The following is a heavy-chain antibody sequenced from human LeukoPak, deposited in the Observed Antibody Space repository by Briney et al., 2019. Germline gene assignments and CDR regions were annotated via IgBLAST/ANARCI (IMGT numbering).Heavy chain of an antibody. J-gene: IGHJ3*02. CDR3: ARDGRYFDWLLSAPYDAFDI. D-gene: IGHD3-9*01. CDR1: GITFSNYN. Sequence: GGSLRLSCAAPGITFSNYNMNWVRQAPGKGLEWISSITSSSSYTFYADSVKGRFTISRDNAKNTLYLQMNSMRAEDTAVYYCARDGRYFDWLLSAPYDAFDIWGQGTMVTVSS. CDR2: ITSSSSYT. V-gene: IGHV3-21*01.